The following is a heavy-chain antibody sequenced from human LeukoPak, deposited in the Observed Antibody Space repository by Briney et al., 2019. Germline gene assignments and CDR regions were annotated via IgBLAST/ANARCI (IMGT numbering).Heavy chain of an antibody. Sequence: PSQTLSLTCTVSGGSLSSGSYYWRWIRQPAGKGLEWIGRIYPSGTTNNNPSLNSRATISVDTSKNQFSLKLSSVTAADTAVYYCARDRSSWTNYYYYYMDVWGKGTTVTVSS. CDR1: GGSLSSGSYY. CDR2: IYPSGTT. V-gene: IGHV4-61*02. J-gene: IGHJ6*03. D-gene: IGHD6-13*01. CDR3: ARDRSSWTNYYYYYMDV.